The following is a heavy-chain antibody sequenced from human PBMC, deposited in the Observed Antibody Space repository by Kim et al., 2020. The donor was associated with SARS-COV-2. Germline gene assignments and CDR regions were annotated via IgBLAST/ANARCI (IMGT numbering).Heavy chain of an antibody. CDR3: ARVGSSWSMFDY. CDR1: GYSISSGYY. D-gene: IGHD6-13*01. J-gene: IGHJ4*02. V-gene: IGHV4-38-2*02. Sequence: SETLSLTCTVSGYSISSGYYWGWIRQPPGKGLEWIGIIYHSGSTYYNPSLKSRVTISVDTSKNQFSLKLSSVTAADTAVYYCARVGSSWSMFDYWGQGTLVTVSS. CDR2: IYHSGST.